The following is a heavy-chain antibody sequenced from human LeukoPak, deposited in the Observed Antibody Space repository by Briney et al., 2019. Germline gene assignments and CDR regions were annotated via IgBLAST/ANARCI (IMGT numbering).Heavy chain of an antibody. V-gene: IGHV3-21*01. J-gene: IGHJ4*02. D-gene: IGHD1-26*01. CDR2: ISSSSSYI. CDR1: GFTFSGYS. Sequence: GGSLRLSCAASGFTFSGYSMNWVHQAPGKGLEWVSSISSSSSYIYYADSVKGRFTISRDNAKNSLYLQMNSLRAEDTAVYYCARGRNSGSYRGYFDYRGQGTLVTVSS. CDR3: ARGRNSGSYRGYFDY.